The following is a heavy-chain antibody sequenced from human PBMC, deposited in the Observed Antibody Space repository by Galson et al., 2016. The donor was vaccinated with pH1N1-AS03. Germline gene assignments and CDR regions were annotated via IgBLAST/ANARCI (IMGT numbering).Heavy chain of an antibody. CDR1: GGTLSSYT. CDR3: ARASGEDSRGGYKGASAMDA. Sequence: SVKVSCKASGGTLSSYTINWVRQAPGQGLEWMGRINPMVGLADYAQKLQDRVTITADKSTSTVYMELGSLRSEDTAVYYCARASGEDSRGGYKGASAMDAWGQGTTVTVSS. D-gene: IGHD3-22*01. CDR2: INPMVGLA. V-gene: IGHV1-69*02. J-gene: IGHJ6*02.